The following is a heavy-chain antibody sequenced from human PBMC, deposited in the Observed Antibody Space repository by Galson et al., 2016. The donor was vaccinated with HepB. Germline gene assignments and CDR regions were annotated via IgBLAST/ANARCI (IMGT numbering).Heavy chain of an antibody. Sequence: SLRLSCAASGITFSSKWMHWVRQAPGKGLVWVSRINGDGSTTNYVDSVKGGFTISRDNAKNMLYLQMNGLRAEDTAVYYCARGVGGYLGYGMDVWGQGTTVTVSS. V-gene: IGHV3-74*01. D-gene: IGHD3-22*01. CDR2: INGDGSTT. CDR3: ARGVGGYLGYGMDV. J-gene: IGHJ6*02. CDR1: GITFSSKW.